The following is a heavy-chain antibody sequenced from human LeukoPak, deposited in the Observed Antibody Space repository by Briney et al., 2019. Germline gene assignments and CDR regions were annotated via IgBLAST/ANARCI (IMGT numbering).Heavy chain of an antibody. D-gene: IGHD1-14*01. CDR3: AGHHLRNTVDC. V-gene: IGHV4-59*08. CDR2: ISDIGSI. J-gene: IGHJ4*02. Sequence: SETLSLTCTVSGGSTSSYYWSWIRQPPGKGLEWIAYISDIGSINYNPSLKSRVTISLDTSKNQFSLKLSSVTAADTAVYYCAGHHLRNTVDCWGQGTLVTVSS. CDR1: GGSTSSYY.